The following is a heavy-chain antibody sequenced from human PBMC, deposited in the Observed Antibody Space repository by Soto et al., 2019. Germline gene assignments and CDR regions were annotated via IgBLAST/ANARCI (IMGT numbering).Heavy chain of an antibody. V-gene: IGHV3-30*03. J-gene: IGHJ5*02. D-gene: IGHD4-4*01. CDR3: ARDESPHSNPSWFDP. Sequence: PWGSLRLSCAASGFGFFNNGIRCFGHSPFKWLEWVAVISFDGTNKYYADSVKGRFTISRDNSKNSLYLQMNSLRAEDTAVYYCARDESPHSNPSWFDPWGQGTLVTVSS. CDR1: GFGFFNNG. CDR2: ISFDGTNK.